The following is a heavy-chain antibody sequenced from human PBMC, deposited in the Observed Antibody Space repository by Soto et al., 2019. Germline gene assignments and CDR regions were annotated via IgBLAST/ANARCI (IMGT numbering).Heavy chain of an antibody. D-gene: IGHD5-18*01. V-gene: IGHV1-3*01. J-gene: IGHJ4*02. Sequence: QVQLVQSGAEVKKPGASVKVSCKASGYTFTSYAMHWVRQAPGQRLEWMGWINAGNGNTKYSQKFQGRVTITRDTSASTAYMELRSLRSEDTAVYYCARSKGGYSYGYSFDYWGLGTLVTVSS. CDR2: INAGNGNT. CDR3: ARSKGGYSYGYSFDY. CDR1: GYTFTSYA.